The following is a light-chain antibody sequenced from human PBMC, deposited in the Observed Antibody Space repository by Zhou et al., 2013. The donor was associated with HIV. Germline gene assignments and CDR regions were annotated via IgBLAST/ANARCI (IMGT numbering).Light chain of an antibody. V-gene: IGKV2-30*02. CDR3: MQGTHWPPVT. CDR1: QGLEHSDENTS. J-gene: IGKJ2*01. CDR2: KVS. Sequence: VMTQCPLSLPVTLGQPASISCRSSQGLEHSDENTSLIWFQQRPGQSPRRLIYKVSMRDSGVPDRFSGSGSGTEFTLKISRVEAEDVGVYYCMQGTHWPPVTLGQGTKLEIK.